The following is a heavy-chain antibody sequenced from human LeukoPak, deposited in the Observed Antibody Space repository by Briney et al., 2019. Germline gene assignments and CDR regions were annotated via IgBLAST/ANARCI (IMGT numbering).Heavy chain of an antibody. Sequence: KPSETLSLTCAVYGGSFSGYYWSWIRQPAGKGLEWIGRIYTSGSTNYNPSLKSRVTMSVDTSKNQFSLKLSSVTAADTAVYYCARDSDSSSWYGNGAEYFQHWGQGTLVTVSS. D-gene: IGHD6-13*01. V-gene: IGHV4-4*07. CDR2: IYTSGST. CDR1: GGSFSGYY. CDR3: ARDSDSSSWYGNGAEYFQH. J-gene: IGHJ1*01.